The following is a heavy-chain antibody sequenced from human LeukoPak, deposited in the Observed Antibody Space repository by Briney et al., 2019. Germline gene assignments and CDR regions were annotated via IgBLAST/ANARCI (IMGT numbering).Heavy chain of an antibody. J-gene: IGHJ4*02. CDR3: ARGGGVWGSYRYTLDY. D-gene: IGHD3-16*02. Sequence: GASVKVSCKASGYTFTGYYMHWVRQAPGQGLERMGWINPNSGGTNYAQKFQGRVTMTRDTSISTAYMELSRLRSDDTAVYYCARGGGVWGSYRYTLDYWGQGTLVTVSS. CDR1: GYTFTGYY. V-gene: IGHV1-2*02. CDR2: INPNSGGT.